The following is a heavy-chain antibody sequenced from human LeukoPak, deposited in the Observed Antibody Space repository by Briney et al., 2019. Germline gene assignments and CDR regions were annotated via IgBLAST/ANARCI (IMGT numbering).Heavy chain of an antibody. CDR3: ARDDDYGGNGGFDY. V-gene: IGHV4-39*07. CDR1: GGSISSSSYY. J-gene: IGHJ4*02. CDR2: IYYSGST. Sequence: SETLSLTCTVSGGSISSSSYYWGWIRQPPGKGLEWIGSIYYSGSTYYNPSLKSRVTMSVDTSKNQFSLKLSSVTAADTAVYYCARDDDYGGNGGFDYWGQGTLVTVSS. D-gene: IGHD4-23*01.